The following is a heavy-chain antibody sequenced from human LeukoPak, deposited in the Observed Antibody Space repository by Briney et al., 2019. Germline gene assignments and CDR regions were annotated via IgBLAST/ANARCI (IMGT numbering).Heavy chain of an antibody. CDR2: IRSKAYGGTT. D-gene: IGHD6-13*01. CDR1: GFTFSSYA. J-gene: IGHJ4*02. CDR3: TRGSYSSSWNPFDY. V-gene: IGHV3-49*04. Sequence: GGSLRLSCAASGFTFSSYAMHWVRQAPGKGLEWVGSIRSKAYGGTTEYAASVKGRFTISRDDSKSIAYLQMDSLKTEDTAVYYCTRGSYSSSWNPFDYWGQGTLVTVSS.